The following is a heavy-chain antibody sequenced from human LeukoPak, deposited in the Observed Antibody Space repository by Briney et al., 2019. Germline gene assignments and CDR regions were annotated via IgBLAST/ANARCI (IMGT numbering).Heavy chain of an antibody. J-gene: IGHJ4*02. V-gene: IGHV4-39*01. CDR3: ARQGVFGVVRDFDY. CDR2: IYYGGST. CDR1: GGSISSSSYY. D-gene: IGHD3-3*01. Sequence: SETLSLTCTVSGGSISSSSYYWAWIRQPPGKGLEWIGTIYYGGSTYYNPSLKSRVTISVDTSKNQFSLKLSSATAADTAVYYCARQGVFGVVRDFDYWGQGTLVTVSS.